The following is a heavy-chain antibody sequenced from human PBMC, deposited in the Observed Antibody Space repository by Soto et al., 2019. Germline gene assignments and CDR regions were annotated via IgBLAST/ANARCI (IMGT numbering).Heavy chain of an antibody. CDR1: GFSVRSNY. Sequence: EVQLVESGGGLVQPGGSLRLSCAASGFSVRSNYMSWVRQAPGKGLEWVSVIYSGATSHYADSVKGRFTISRDDSKNTLYLQMTSLRAEDTAVYYCARELVYCSRGICYPYYFDYRGQGTLVTVSS. V-gene: IGHV3-66*01. CDR2: IYSGATS. CDR3: ARELVYCSRGICYPYYFDY. D-gene: IGHD2-15*01. J-gene: IGHJ4*02.